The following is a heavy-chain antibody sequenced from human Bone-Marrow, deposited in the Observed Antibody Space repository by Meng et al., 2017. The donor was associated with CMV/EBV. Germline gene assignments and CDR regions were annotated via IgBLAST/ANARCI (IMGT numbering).Heavy chain of an antibody. V-gene: IGHV3-33*06. CDR1: GFTFSAYA. CDR2: IWSDGVNK. CDR3: AKDVRYNGMDV. J-gene: IGHJ6*02. Sequence: GGSLRLSCAASGFTFSAYAVHWVRQAPGKGLEWVANIWSDGVNKYYVDSVKGRFTISRDTANNILYLQMNSLRAEDTAVYYCAKDVRYNGMDVWGQGTTVTVSS.